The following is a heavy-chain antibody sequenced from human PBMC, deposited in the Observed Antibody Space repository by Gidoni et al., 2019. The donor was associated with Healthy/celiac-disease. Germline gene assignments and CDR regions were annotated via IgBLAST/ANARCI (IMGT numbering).Heavy chain of an antibody. Sequence: QVQPVESGGGLVKPGGSLKLSCAASGFNFSDYYMSWIRQAPGKGLEWVSYISSSSSYTNYADSVKGRFTISRDNAKNSLYLQMNSLRAEDTAVYYCARVWWELFDYWGQGTLVTVSS. V-gene: IGHV3-11*06. CDR2: ISSSSSYT. CDR3: ARVWWELFDY. J-gene: IGHJ4*02. D-gene: IGHD1-26*01. CDR1: GFNFSDYY.